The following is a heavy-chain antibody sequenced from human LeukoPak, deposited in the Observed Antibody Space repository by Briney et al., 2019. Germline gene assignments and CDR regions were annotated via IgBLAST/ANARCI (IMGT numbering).Heavy chain of an antibody. CDR3: ARTLGVTFPHWYFDL. J-gene: IGHJ2*01. V-gene: IGHV4-39*07. Sequence: SETLSLTCTVSGGSISSSSYYWGWIRQPPGKGLEWIGSIYYSGSTYYNPSLKSRVTISVDTSKNQFSLKLSSVTAADTAVYYCARTLGVTFPHWYFDLWGRGTLVTVSS. D-gene: IGHD3-16*01. CDR1: GGSISSSSYY. CDR2: IYYSGST.